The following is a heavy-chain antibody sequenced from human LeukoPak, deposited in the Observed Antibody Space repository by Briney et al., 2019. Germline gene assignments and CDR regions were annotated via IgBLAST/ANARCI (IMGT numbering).Heavy chain of an antibody. CDR1: GFTVSSNY. CDR3: ASPSVDTAMASWDY. V-gene: IGHV3-53*01. CDR2: IYIGGTT. D-gene: IGHD5-18*01. Sequence: GGSLRLSCAASGFTVSSNYMSWVRQAPGKGLEWGSVIYIGGTTYYADSVKGRFTISRDNSKNTLYLQMNSLRAEDTAVYYCASPSVDTAMASWDYWGQGTLVTVSS. J-gene: IGHJ4*02.